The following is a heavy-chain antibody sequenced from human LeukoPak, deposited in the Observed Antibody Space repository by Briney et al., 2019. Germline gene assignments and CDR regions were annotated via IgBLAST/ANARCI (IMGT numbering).Heavy chain of an antibody. D-gene: IGHD4-23*01. V-gene: IGHV1-46*01. Sequence: ASVKVSCKASGYTFTSYYIHWVRQARGQGLEWMGIINPSGDSTSYGQKFQGRVTVTRDMSTTTVYMELSSLRSEDTAVYYCARDNSPIPETFVYRDPYDFYFDYWGQGTLVTVSS. CDR2: INPSGDST. J-gene: IGHJ4*02. CDR1: GYTFTSYY. CDR3: ARDNSPIPETFVYRDPYDFYFDY.